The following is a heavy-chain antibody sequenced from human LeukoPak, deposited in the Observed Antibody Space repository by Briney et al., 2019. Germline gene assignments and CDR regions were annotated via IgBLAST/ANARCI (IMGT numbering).Heavy chain of an antibody. Sequence: GGSLRLSCAASGFSFSNYGMSWVRQAPGKGLEWVSVISGRGGSTYYADSVKGRFTISRDNSKNTLYLQMNSLRAEDTAVYYCAKDLNRVYYDLLTGYPYFDYWGQGTLVTVSS. CDR2: ISGRGGST. J-gene: IGHJ4*02. CDR3: AKDLNRVYYDLLTGYPYFDY. D-gene: IGHD3-9*01. CDR1: GFSFSNYG. V-gene: IGHV3-23*01.